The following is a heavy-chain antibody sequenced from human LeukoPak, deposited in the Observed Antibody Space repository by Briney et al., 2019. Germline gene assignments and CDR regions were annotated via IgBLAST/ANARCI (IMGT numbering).Heavy chain of an antibody. CDR3: ARGRLGGHDY. CDR1: GFTFSSYS. CDR2: ISSSSSTI. V-gene: IGHV3-48*01. Sequence: GGSLRLSCAASGFTFSSYSMNWVRQAPGKGLEWVSYISSSSSTIYYTDSVKGRFTISRDNAKNSLYLQMSSLRAEDTAVYYCARGRLGGHDYWGQGTLVTVSS. D-gene: IGHD1-26*01. J-gene: IGHJ4*02.